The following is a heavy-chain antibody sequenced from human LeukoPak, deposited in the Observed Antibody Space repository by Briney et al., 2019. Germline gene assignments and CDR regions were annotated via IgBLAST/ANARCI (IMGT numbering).Heavy chain of an antibody. V-gene: IGHV1-2*02. D-gene: IGHD5-18*01. CDR2: INPNSGRT. Sequence: ASVKVSCKASGYTFTGYYMHWVRQAPGQGLEWMGWINPNSGRTIYAQKFQGRVTITRETSISTAYMELSRLRSDDTAVYYCAVSGYSYGGWGQGTLVTVSS. CDR3: AVSGYSYGG. J-gene: IGHJ4*02. CDR1: GYTFTGYY.